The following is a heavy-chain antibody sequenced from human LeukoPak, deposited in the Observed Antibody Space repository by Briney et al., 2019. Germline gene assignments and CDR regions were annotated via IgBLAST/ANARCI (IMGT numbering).Heavy chain of an antibody. Sequence: QPSETLSLTCAVYGGSFSGYYWSWIRQPPGKGLEWIGEINHSGSTNYNPSLKSRVTISVDTSKNQFSLKLSSVTAADTAVYYCARDQYYYDSSGYLFDYWGQGTLVTVSS. CDR3: ARDQYYYDSSGYLFDY. V-gene: IGHV4-34*01. CDR1: GGSFSGYY. D-gene: IGHD3-22*01. J-gene: IGHJ4*02. CDR2: INHSGST.